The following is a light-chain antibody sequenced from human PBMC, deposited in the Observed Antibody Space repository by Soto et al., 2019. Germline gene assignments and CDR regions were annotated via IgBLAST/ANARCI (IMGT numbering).Light chain of an antibody. CDR2: DAS. Sequence: EIVMTQSPATLSVSPGERATLSCRASQNIGRNLAWYQQIPGQAPRLLFYDASTRATGIPERFSASWSGTDFTLTITRLQSADFAVYYCHQYTQWPHPFVGVTKVDI. CDR3: HQYTQWPHP. V-gene: IGKV3-15*01. J-gene: IGKJ4*01. CDR1: QNIGRN.